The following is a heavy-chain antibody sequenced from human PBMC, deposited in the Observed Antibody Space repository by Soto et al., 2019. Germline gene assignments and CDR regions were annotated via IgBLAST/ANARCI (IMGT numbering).Heavy chain of an antibody. CDR1: GFTFSSYG. CDR3: AKEGVTGTTWPWGYYYYGMDV. D-gene: IGHD1-7*01. Sequence: TGGSLRLSCAASGFTFSSYGMHWVRQAPGKGLEWVAVISYDGSNKYYADSVKGRFTISRDNSKNTLYLQMNSLRAEDTAVYYCAKEGVTGTTWPWGYYYYGMDVWGQGTTVTVS. J-gene: IGHJ6*02. CDR2: ISYDGSNK. V-gene: IGHV3-30*18.